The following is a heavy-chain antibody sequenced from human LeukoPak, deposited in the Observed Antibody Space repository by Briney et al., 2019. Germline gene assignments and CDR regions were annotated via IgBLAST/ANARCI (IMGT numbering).Heavy chain of an antibody. CDR2: IIPNSGTT. Sequence: GASVKVSCKASGYTFTGYYIHWVRQAPGQGLEWMGWIIPNSGTTNYLQKFQGRVTMTGDTSISTAYMELSRLRSDDSAFYYCARASYSIPLDYWGQGTLVTVSS. D-gene: IGHD6-13*01. V-gene: IGHV1-2*02. J-gene: IGHJ4*02. CDR1: GYTFTGYY. CDR3: ARASYSIPLDY.